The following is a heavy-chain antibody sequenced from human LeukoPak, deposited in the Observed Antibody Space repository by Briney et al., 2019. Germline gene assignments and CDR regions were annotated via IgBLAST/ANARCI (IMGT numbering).Heavy chain of an antibody. Sequence: SETLSLTCTVSGGSISSGDYYWSWIRQPPGKGLEWIGYIYYSGSTYYNPSLKSRVTISVDTSKNQFSLKLSSVTAADTAVYYCARGPNYDFWSGPYYYYGMDVWGQGTTVTVPS. CDR3: ARGPNYDFWSGPYYYYGMDV. CDR1: GGSISSGDYY. V-gene: IGHV4-30-4*01. D-gene: IGHD3-3*01. CDR2: IYYSGST. J-gene: IGHJ6*02.